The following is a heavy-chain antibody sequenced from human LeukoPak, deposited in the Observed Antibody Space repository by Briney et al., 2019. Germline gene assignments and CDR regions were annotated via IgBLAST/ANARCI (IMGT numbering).Heavy chain of an antibody. J-gene: IGHJ5*02. CDR1: GGSISSYC. CDR2: IYYSGST. Sequence: SETLSLTCTVSGGSISSYCWSWIRQPPGKGLEWIGYIYYSGSTNYNPSLKSRVTISVDTSKNQFSLKLSSVTAADTAVYYCARRLRLDWFDPWGQGNLVTVSS. D-gene: IGHD6-19*01. CDR3: ARRLRLDWFDP. V-gene: IGHV4-59*08.